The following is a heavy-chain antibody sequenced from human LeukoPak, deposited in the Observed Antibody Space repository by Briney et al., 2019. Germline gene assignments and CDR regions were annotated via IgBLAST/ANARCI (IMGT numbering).Heavy chain of an antibody. D-gene: IGHD3-10*01. CDR2: IYSDGST. V-gene: IGHV3-53*01. CDR3: ARDPIYYYGAGSNIVDY. J-gene: IGHJ4*02. Sequence: GGSLRLSCAASGLTVRSNYMSWVRQAPGKGLEWVSVIYSDGSTYYEDSVKGRFTIPRDNSKNTLSLQMNSLRAEDTAVYYCARDPIYYYGAGSNIVDYWAREPWSPSPQ. CDR1: GLTVRSNY.